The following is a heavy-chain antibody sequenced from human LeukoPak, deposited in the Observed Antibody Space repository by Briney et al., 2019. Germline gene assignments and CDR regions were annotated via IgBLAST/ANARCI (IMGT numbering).Heavy chain of an antibody. CDR1: GFTFSSYE. V-gene: IGHV3-48*03. CDR2: ITSSGNTI. D-gene: IGHD3-22*01. Sequence: GGSLRLSCAASGFTFSSYEMNWVRQAPGKGLEWVSYITSSGNTIYYADSVKGRFTISRDNAKNSLYLQMNSLRAGDTAVYYCARANYYDISGYDYWGQGTLVTVSS. J-gene: IGHJ4*02. CDR3: ARANYYDISGYDY.